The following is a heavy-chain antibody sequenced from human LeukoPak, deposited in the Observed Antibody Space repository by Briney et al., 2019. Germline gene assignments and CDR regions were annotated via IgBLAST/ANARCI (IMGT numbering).Heavy chain of an antibody. CDR3: ARLGTTDWFDP. Sequence: PSETLSLTCTVSGGSISSYYWSWIRQPPGKGLEWIGYIYYSGSTNYNPSLKSRVTISVDTSKNQFSLKLSSVTAADTAVYCCARLGTTDWFDPWGQGTLVTVSS. CDR1: GGSISSYY. J-gene: IGHJ5*02. CDR2: IYYSGST. V-gene: IGHV4-59*08. D-gene: IGHD4-17*01.